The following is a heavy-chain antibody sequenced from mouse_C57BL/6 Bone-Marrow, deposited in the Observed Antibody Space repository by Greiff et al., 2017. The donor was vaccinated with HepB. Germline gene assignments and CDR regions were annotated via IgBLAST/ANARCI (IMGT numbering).Heavy chain of an antibody. CDR1: GFTFSDYG. D-gene: IGHD2-12*01. Sequence: EVKLMESGGGLVKPGGSLKLSCAASGFTFSDYGMHWVRQAPEKGLEWVAYISSGSSTTYYADTVKGRFTISRDNANNTLFLQMTSLRSEDTAMYYCARPLLPSWFAYWGQGTLVTVSA. CDR3: ARPLLPSWFAY. J-gene: IGHJ3*01. CDR2: ISSGSSTT. V-gene: IGHV5-17*01.